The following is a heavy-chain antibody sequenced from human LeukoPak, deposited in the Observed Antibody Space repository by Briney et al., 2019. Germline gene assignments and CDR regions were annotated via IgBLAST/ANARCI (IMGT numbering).Heavy chain of an antibody. J-gene: IGHJ3*02. CDR2: ISHDGSNK. V-gene: IGHV3-30-3*01. D-gene: IGHD3-16*01. CDR1: GFTFSSYA. CDR3: ARGLEYAPKLMDAFDI. Sequence: GGSLRLSCAASGFTFSSYAMHWVRQAPGKGLEWVAVISHDGSNKYYADSVKGRFTISRDNSKNTLYLQMNSLRAEDTAVYYCARGLEYAPKLMDAFDIWGQGTMVTVSS.